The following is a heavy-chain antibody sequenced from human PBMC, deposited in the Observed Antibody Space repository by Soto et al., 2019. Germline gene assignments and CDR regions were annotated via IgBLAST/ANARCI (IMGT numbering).Heavy chain of an antibody. V-gene: IGHV4-34*01. Sequence: SETLSLTCAVYGGSFSGYYWSWIRQPPGKGLEWIGEINHSGSTNYNPSLKSRVTISVDTSKNQFSLKLSSVTAADTAVYYCARAMVRGVMTYYYYYGMEVWGQGTTVTVSS. CDR3: ARAMVRGVMTYYYYYGMEV. CDR1: GGSFSGYY. CDR2: INHSGST. J-gene: IGHJ6*02. D-gene: IGHD3-10*01.